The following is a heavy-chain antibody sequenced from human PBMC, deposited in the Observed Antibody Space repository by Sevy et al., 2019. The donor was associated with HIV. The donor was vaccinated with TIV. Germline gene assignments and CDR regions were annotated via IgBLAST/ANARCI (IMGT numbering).Heavy chain of an antibody. V-gene: IGHV3-23*01. J-gene: IGHJ4*02. D-gene: IGHD2-2*03. CDR1: GFTFSSYA. Sequence: GESLKISCAASGFTFSSYAMSWVRQAPGKGLEWVSSISGNVDNTYCADSVKGRFIISRDNSKNTLYLQMNSLRAEDTAVYYCAKPPWIDQRAFEYWGQGTLVTVSS. CDR2: ISGNVDNT. CDR3: AKPPWIDQRAFEY.